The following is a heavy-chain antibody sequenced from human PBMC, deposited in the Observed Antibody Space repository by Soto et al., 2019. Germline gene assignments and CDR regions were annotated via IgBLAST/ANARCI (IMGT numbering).Heavy chain of an antibody. CDR1: GYTLTELS. V-gene: IGHV1-24*01. D-gene: IGHD3-10*01. CDR2: FGPEDGET. J-gene: IGHJ1*01. Sequence: ASVKVSCKVSGYTLTELSMHWVRQAPGKGLEWMGGFGPEDGETIYAQKFQGRVTMTEDTSTDTAYMELSSLRSEDTAVYYCATEFLRGVISQHWGQGTLVTVSS. CDR3: ATEFLRGVISQH.